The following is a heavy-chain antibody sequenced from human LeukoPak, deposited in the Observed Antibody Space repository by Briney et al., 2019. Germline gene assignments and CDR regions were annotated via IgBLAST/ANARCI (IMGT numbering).Heavy chain of an antibody. CDR1: GFTFDDYA. J-gene: IGHJ6*02. D-gene: IGHD6-13*01. CDR3: AKDRISWSHYYYGMDV. V-gene: IGHV3-9*01. CDR2: ISWNSGSI. Sequence: GGSLRLSCAASGFTFDDYAMHWVRQAPGKGLEWVSGISWNSGSIGYADSVKGRFTISRDNAKNSLYLQMNSLRAEDTALYYCAKDRISWSHYYYGMDVWGQGTTVTVSS.